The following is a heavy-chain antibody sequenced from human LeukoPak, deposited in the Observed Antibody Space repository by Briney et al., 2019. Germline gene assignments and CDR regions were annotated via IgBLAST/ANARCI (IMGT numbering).Heavy chain of an antibody. V-gene: IGHV3-33*01. Sequence: PGGSLRLSCAASGFTFSSYGMHWVRQAPGKGLEWVAVIWYDGSNKYYADSVKGRFTISRDNSKNTLYLQMNSLRAEDTAVYYCARRDYYDSSGVIDYWGQGTLVTVSS. D-gene: IGHD3-22*01. J-gene: IGHJ4*02. CDR3: ARRDYYDSSGVIDY. CDR2: IWYDGSNK. CDR1: GFTFSSYG.